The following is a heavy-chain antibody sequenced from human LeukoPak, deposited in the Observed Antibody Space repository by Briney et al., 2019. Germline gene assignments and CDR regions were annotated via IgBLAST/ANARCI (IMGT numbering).Heavy chain of an antibody. CDR3: ARDSTYYDSSGYHDAFDI. Sequence: SETLSLTCTVSGGSISSYYWSWIRQPPGKGLEWIGYIYYSGSTNYNPSLKSRVTISVDTSKHQFSLKLSSVTAADTAVYYCARDSTYYDSSGYHDAFDIWGQGTMVTVSS. J-gene: IGHJ3*02. D-gene: IGHD3-22*01. CDR1: GGSISSYY. V-gene: IGHV4-59*01. CDR2: IYYSGST.